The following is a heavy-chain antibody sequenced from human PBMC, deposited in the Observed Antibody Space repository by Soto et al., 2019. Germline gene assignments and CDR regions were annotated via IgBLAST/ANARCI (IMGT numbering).Heavy chain of an antibody. CDR2: FDPEDGET. V-gene: IGHV1-24*01. Sequence: ASVKVSCKVSGYTLTELSMHWVRQAPGKGLEWMGGFDPEDGETIYAQKFQGRVTMTEDTSTDTAYMELSSLRSEDTAVYYCATGWFGEFLGGSAFDIWGQGTMVTVSS. D-gene: IGHD3-10*01. CDR3: ATGWFGEFLGGSAFDI. CDR1: GYTLTELS. J-gene: IGHJ3*02.